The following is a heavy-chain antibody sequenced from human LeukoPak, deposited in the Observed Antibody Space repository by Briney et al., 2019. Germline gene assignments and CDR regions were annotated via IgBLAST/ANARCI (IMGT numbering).Heavy chain of an antibody. V-gene: IGHV4-39*01. CDR1: GGSISLSYYY. CDR3: VRHRSSSFGWDV. Sequence: SETLSLTCSVSGGSISLSYYYWGWIRQPPGKALEWIGSVYYSGTTSYNPSLKSRVTISVDTSKNQFSLKLSSVTAADTAVYYCVRHRSSSFGWDVWGKGTTVTISS. CDR2: VYYSGTT. D-gene: IGHD6-13*01. J-gene: IGHJ6*04.